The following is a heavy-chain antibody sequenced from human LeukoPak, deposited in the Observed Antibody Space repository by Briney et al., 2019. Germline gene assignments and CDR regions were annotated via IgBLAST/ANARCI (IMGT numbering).Heavy chain of an antibody. D-gene: IGHD4-23*01. V-gene: IGHV1-18*01. J-gene: IGHJ2*01. CDR3: ARDNYGGNSGYFDL. CDR1: GYTFTSYD. CDR2: ISAYDGNT. Sequence: ASVKVSCKASGYTFTSYDINWVRQAPGQGLEWMGWISAYDGNTKYAQKVQGRVTMTTDTSTSTAYMELRSLRSDDTAVYYCARDNYGGNSGYFDLWGRGTLVTVSS.